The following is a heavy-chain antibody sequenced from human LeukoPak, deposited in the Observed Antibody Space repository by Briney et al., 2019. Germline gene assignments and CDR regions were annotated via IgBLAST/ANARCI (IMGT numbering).Heavy chain of an antibody. CDR1: GFTFSRYT. CDR3: AREGGTAMEMGWFDP. V-gene: IGHV3-21*04. J-gene: IGHJ5*02. Sequence: GGSLRLSCAASGFTFSRYTMNWVRQAPGKGLEWVSGISWNSGSIGYADSVKGRFTISRDNAKNSLYLQMNSLRAEDTAVYYCAREGGTAMEMGWFDPWGQGTLVTVSS. CDR2: ISWNSGSI. D-gene: IGHD5-18*01.